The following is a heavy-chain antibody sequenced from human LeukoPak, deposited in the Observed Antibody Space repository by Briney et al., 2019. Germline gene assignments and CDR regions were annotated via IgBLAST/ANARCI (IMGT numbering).Heavy chain of an antibody. D-gene: IGHD3-10*01. J-gene: IGHJ4*02. CDR2: MNPNSGNT. CDR1: GYTFTSYD. CDR3: ARDADYYGSGISSY. V-gene: IGHV1-8*01. Sequence: ASVKVSCKASGYTFTSYDINWVRQATGQGLEWMGWMNPNSGNTGYAQKFQGRVTMTRDTSTSTVYMELSSLRSEDTAVYYCARDADYYGSGISSYWGQGTLVTVSS.